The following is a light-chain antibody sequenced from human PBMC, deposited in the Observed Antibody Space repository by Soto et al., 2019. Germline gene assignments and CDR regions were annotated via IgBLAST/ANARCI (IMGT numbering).Light chain of an antibody. CDR1: QSISSY. Sequence: DIQMTQSPSSLSASVGDRVTITCRASQSISSYLNWYQQKPGKAPKLLIYAASSLQSGVPSRFSGSGSGTDFTLTISSPQPEDFATYYCQQSYSTLWTLGQGTKVEIK. CDR3: QQSYSTLWT. V-gene: IGKV1-39*01. CDR2: AAS. J-gene: IGKJ1*01.